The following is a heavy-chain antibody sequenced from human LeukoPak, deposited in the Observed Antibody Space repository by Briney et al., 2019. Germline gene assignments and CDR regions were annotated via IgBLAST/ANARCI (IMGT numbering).Heavy chain of an antibody. CDR3: AKVASDYSFGSGSYYSPFDS. CDR2: INTNTGSP. V-gene: IGHV7-4-1*02. CDR1: GYTFTSFS. Sequence: ASVKVSCKTSGYTFTSFSINWIRRAPGQGLEWMGWINTNTGSPTYAQGFRGRVVFSLDTSVSTTYLQISSLKADDTAIYYCAKVASDYSFGSGSYYSPFDSWGQGTLVAVSP. D-gene: IGHD3-10*01. J-gene: IGHJ4*02.